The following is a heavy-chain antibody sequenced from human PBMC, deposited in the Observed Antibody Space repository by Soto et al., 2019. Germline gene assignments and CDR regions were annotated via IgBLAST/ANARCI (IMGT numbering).Heavy chain of an antibody. V-gene: IGHV3-11*01. CDR2: IGSSGRAI. J-gene: IGHJ4*02. CDR3: SSHHSSGGLDFDS. CDR1: GFTVSGND. D-gene: IGHD6-19*01. Sequence: QLQLLESGGDLVKPGGSLRLSCAASGFTVSGNDLSWIRQAPGKGLEWVSSIGSSGRAIYYADSVKGRFTISRDNTKDSLYLHMSSLRAEDTSVYYSSSHHSSGGLDFDSWGQGTLVNVSS.